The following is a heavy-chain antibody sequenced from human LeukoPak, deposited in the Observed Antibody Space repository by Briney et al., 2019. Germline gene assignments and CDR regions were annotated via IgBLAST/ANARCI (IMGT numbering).Heavy chain of an antibody. CDR2: INPNSGGT. Sequence: ASVNVSCKASGYTFTGYYMHWVRQAPGQGLEWMGWINPNSGGTNYAQKFQGRVTMTRDTSISTAYMELSRLTSDDTAVYYCARDLGVVRGEDYWGQGNLVTVSS. V-gene: IGHV1-2*02. CDR3: ARDLGVVRGEDY. CDR1: GYTFTGYY. J-gene: IGHJ4*02. D-gene: IGHD3-10*01.